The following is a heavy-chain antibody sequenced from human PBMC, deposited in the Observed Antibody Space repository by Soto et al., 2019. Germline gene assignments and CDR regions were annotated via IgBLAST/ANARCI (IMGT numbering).Heavy chain of an antibody. CDR1: GYTFTGYY. D-gene: IGHD1-26*01. CDR2: INPNSGGT. CDR3: AKGTMGAPFYYFDY. Sequence: ASVKVSCKASGYTFTGYYMHWVRQAPGQGLEWMGWINPNSGGTNYAQKFQGWVTMTRDTSISTAYMELSRLRSDDTAVYYCAKGTMGAPFYYFDYWGQGTLVTVSS. J-gene: IGHJ4*02. V-gene: IGHV1-2*04.